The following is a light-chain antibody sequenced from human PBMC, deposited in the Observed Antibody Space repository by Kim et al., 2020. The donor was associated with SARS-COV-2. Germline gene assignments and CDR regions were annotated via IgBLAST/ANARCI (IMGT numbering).Light chain of an antibody. CDR1: QSISSW. J-gene: IGKJ1*01. V-gene: IGKV1-5*01. CDR3: QQYNSYWT. Sequence: SASVGDRVTITCRASQSISSWLAWYQQKTGKAPKLLIYDASSLERGVPSRFSGSGSGTEFTLTISSLQPDDFATYYCQQYNSYWTFGQGTKVEIK. CDR2: DAS.